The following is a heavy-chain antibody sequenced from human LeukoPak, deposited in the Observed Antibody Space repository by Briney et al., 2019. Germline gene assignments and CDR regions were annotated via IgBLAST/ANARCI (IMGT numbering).Heavy chain of an antibody. D-gene: IGHD5-18*01. Sequence: SETLSLTCAVYGGSFSGYYWSWIRQPPGKGLEWIGEINHSGSTNYNPSLESRVTISVDTSKNQFSLKLSSVTAADTAVYYCARVGYSYDDAASYYYYMDVWGKGTTVTVSS. CDR2: INHSGST. CDR1: GGSFSGYY. V-gene: IGHV4-34*01. J-gene: IGHJ6*03. CDR3: ARVGYSYDDAASYYYYMDV.